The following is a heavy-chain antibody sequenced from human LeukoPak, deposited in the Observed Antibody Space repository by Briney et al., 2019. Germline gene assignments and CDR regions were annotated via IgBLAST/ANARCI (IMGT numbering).Heavy chain of an antibody. CDR2: INPNSGGT. CDR1: GYTFTGYY. D-gene: IGHD4-17*01. J-gene: IGHJ6*03. CDR3: ARDPRDYGENYYYYYMDV. V-gene: IGHV1-2*02. Sequence: ASVKVSCKASGYTFTGYYMHWVRQAPGQGLEWMGWINPNSGGTNYAQKFQGRVTMTRDTSISTAYMELSSLRSEDTAVYYCARDPRDYGENYYYYYMDVWGKGTTVTVSS.